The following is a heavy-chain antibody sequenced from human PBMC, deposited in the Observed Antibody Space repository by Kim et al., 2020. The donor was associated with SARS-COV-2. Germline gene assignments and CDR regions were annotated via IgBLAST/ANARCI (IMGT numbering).Heavy chain of an antibody. Sequence: SVKVSCKASGGTFSSYAISWVRQAPGQGLEWMGGIIPIFGTANYAQKFQGRVTITADESTSTAYMELSSLRSEDTAVYYCVIFGVVTAIPEAFDIWGQGTMVTVSS. V-gene: IGHV1-69*13. CDR2: IIPIFGTA. CDR3: VIFGVVTAIPEAFDI. CDR1: GGTFSSYA. D-gene: IGHD2-21*02. J-gene: IGHJ3*02.